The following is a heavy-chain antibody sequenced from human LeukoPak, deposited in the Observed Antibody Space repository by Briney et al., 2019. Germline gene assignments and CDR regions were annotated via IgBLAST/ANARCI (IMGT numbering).Heavy chain of an antibody. CDR1: GGSISTGDHH. CDR2: IYYSGST. CDR3: ARDKGGYGDIDY. J-gene: IGHJ4*02. V-gene: IGHV4-31*03. D-gene: IGHD4-17*01. Sequence: SQTLSLTCTVSGGSISTGDHHWSWIRQHPGRGLEWIGYIYYSGSTYSNPSLRSRVTISVDTSKNQFSLKLSSVTAADTAVYYCARDKGGYGDIDYWGQGTLVTVSS.